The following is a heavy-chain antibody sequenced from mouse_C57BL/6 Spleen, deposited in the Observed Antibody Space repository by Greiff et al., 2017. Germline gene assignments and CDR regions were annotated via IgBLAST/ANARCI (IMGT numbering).Heavy chain of an antibody. CDR3: ARSRYYYGSRYYFDY. Sequence: QVQLKQSGAELVKPGASVKISCKASGYAFSSYWMNWVKQRPGKGLEWIGQIYPGDGDTNYNGKFKGKATLTADKSSSTAYMQLSSLTSEDSAVYFCARSRYYYGSRYYFDYWGQGTTLTVSS. V-gene: IGHV1-80*01. CDR2: IYPGDGDT. CDR1: GYAFSSYW. D-gene: IGHD1-1*01. J-gene: IGHJ2*01.